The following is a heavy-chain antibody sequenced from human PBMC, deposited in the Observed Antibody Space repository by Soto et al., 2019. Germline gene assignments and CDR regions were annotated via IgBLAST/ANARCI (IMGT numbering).Heavy chain of an antibody. CDR1: GFTFSSYA. J-gene: IGHJ6*02. CDR2: ISYDGSNK. CDR3: ARDFTIFGVVIQTFYGMDV. D-gene: IGHD3-3*01. Sequence: SLRLSCAASGFTFSSYAMHWVRQAPGKGLEWVAVISYDGSNKYYADSVKGRFTISRDNSKNTLYLQMNSLRAEDTAVYYCARDFTIFGVVIQTFYGMDVWGQGTTVTVSS. V-gene: IGHV3-30-3*01.